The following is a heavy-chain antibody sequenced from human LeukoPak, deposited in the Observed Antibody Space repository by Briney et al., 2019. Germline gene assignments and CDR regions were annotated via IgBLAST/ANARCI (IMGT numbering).Heavy chain of an antibody. CDR2: IYPGDSDT. CDR1: GYSFTSYW. D-gene: IGHD6-13*01. Sequence: KCGESLKISCKGSGYSFTSYWIGWVRQMPGKGLEWMGIIYPGDSDTRYSSSFQGQVTISVDTSINTAYLHWSILKASDTAMYYCARTIVAAGLYYFEYWGQGTLLTVSS. CDR3: ARTIVAAGLYYFEY. J-gene: IGHJ4*02. V-gene: IGHV5-51*01.